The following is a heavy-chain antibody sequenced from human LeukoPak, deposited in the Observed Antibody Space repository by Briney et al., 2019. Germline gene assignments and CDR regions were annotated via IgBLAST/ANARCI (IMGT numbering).Heavy chain of an antibody. CDR3: ARGARYYDFWSGYPVDV. V-gene: IGHV1-18*01. Sequence: ASVKVSCKASGYTFTRYVMNWVRQAPGQGLEWMGWINPNSGGTNYAQKLQGRVTMTTDTSTSTAYMELRSLRSDDTAVYYCARGARYYDFWSGYPVDVWGKGTTVTVSS. J-gene: IGHJ6*04. CDR1: GYTFTRYV. D-gene: IGHD3-3*01. CDR2: INPNSGGT.